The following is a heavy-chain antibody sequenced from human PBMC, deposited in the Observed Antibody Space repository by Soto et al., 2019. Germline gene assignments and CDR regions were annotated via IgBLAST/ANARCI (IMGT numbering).Heavy chain of an antibody. V-gene: IGHV1-69*12. CDR3: ARDGSGSYHYYYYGMDV. CDR2: IIPIFGTA. D-gene: IGHD3-10*01. J-gene: IGHJ6*02. Sequence: QVQLVQSGAEVKKPGSSVKVSCKASGGTFSSYAISWVRQAPGQGLEWMGGIIPIFGTANYAQKFQGRVTITADESTSTAYMERNSLRYEDTAVYYCARDGSGSYHYYYYGMDVWGQGTTVTVSS. CDR1: GGTFSSYA.